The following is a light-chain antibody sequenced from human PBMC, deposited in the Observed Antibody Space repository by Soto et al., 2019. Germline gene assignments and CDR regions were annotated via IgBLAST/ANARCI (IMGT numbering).Light chain of an antibody. CDR2: DAS. Sequence: IVLTQSPGTLSLSPGERATLSCRASQSVTSSYLASYHQKPGQTPRLLIYDASNRATGIPDRFSGSGSGTDFTLTISRLEPEEFAVYYCQQYGRSPRTFGQGTK. CDR3: QQYGRSPRT. CDR1: QSVTSSY. J-gene: IGKJ1*01. V-gene: IGKV3-20*01.